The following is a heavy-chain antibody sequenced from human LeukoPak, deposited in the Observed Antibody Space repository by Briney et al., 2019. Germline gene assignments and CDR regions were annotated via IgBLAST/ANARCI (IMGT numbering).Heavy chain of an antibody. D-gene: IGHD6-6*01. J-gene: IGHJ6*02. CDR3: ARDWPPSIAARLDGSSYYYGMDV. CDR2: IIPILGIA. Sequence: SVKVSCKASGGTFSSYAISWVRQAPGQGLEWMGRIIPILGIANYAQKFQGRVTITADKPTSTAYMELSSLRSEDTAVYYCARDWPPSIAARLDGSSYYYGMDVWGQGTTVIVSS. CDR1: GGTFSSYA. V-gene: IGHV1-69*04.